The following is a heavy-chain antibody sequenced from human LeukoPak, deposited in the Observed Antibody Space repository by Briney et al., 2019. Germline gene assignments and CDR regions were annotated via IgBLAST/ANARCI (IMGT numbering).Heavy chain of an antibody. CDR3: AKDQSRDYFRGADY. CDR2: IRGDGATK. J-gene: IGHJ4*02. CDR1: GFAFSTYA. D-gene: IGHD2/OR15-2a*01. Sequence: GGSLRLSCAASGFAFSTYAMTWVRQAPGKGLEWVSAIRGDGATKFYADSVKGRFTVSRDNSKNTVYLQMNSLRAEDTAVYYCAKDQSRDYFRGADYWGQGTLVTVSS. V-gene: IGHV3-23*01.